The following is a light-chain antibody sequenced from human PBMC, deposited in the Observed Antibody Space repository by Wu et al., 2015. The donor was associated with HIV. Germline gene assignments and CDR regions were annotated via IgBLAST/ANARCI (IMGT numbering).Light chain of an antibody. CDR3: QQSFSTPLYT. Sequence: IQMTQSPSSLSASVGDRVTIACRASQTISGYLNWYQQKPGKAPKLLIYAASSLQSGVPSRFRGSGSGTNFTLTINSLQREDFATYYCQQSFSTPLYTFGQGTKLEIK. V-gene: IGKV1-39*01. CDR2: AAS. CDR1: QTISGY. J-gene: IGKJ2*01.